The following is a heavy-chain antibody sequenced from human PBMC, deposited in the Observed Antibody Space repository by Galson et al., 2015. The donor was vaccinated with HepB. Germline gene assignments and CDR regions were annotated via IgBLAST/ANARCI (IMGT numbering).Heavy chain of an antibody. Sequence: SLRLSCAASGFTFDDYAMHWVRQAPGKGLEWVSGIRWNSGSIGYADSVKGRFTISRDNAKNSLYLQMNSLRAEDTALYYCAKVLNDSNSWGYFVYWGQGTLVPLSS. J-gene: IGHJ4*02. D-gene: IGHD3-22*01. CDR1: GFTFDDYA. CDR2: IRWNSGSI. V-gene: IGHV3-9*01. CDR3: AKVLNDSNSWGYFVY.